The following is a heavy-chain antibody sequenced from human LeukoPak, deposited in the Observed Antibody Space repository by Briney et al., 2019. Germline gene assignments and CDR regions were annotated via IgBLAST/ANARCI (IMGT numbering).Heavy chain of an antibody. CDR2: IYYSGST. CDR1: GGSISSYY. V-gene: IGHV4-59*01. CDR3: AKEVARRTGGFDP. D-gene: IGHD3/OR15-3a*01. Sequence: SETLSLTCTVSGGSISSYYWSWIRQPPGKGLEWIGYIYYSGSTNYNPSLKSRVTISVDTSKNQFSLKLSSVTAADTAVYYCAKEVARRTGGFDPWGQGTLVTVSS. J-gene: IGHJ5*02.